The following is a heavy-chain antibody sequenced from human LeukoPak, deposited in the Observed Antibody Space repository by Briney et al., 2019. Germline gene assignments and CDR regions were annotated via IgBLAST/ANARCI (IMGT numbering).Heavy chain of an antibody. Sequence: ASVKVSCKASGYTFTNYAISWVRQAPGQGLEWMGWISGYNDNTNYAQKVQGGVTMTTDTSTSTAYMELRSLRSNDTAVYYCARDSYDSSGNYLDYWGQGTLVTVSS. CDR3: ARDSYDSSGNYLDY. D-gene: IGHD3-22*01. J-gene: IGHJ4*02. CDR2: ISGYNDNT. V-gene: IGHV1-18*01. CDR1: GYTFTNYA.